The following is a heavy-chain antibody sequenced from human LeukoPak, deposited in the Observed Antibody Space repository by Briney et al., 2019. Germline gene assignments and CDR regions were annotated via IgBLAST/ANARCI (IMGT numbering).Heavy chain of an antibody. D-gene: IGHD3-16*01. V-gene: IGHV3-23*01. CDR1: GFTFSNYA. Sequence: TGGSLRLSCAGSGFTFSNYAITWVRQAPGKGLEWVSSVSDSGRNTFYPDSVEGRFTISRDNSKNTVYLQMNSLRADDTAVYYCAKDRRGLANLDYWGQGTLVTVSS. J-gene: IGHJ4*02. CDR2: VSDSGRNT. CDR3: AKDRRGLANLDY.